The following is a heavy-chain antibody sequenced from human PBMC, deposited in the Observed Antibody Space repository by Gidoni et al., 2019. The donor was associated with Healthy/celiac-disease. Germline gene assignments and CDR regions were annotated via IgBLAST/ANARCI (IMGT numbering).Heavy chain of an antibody. J-gene: IGHJ4*02. CDR1: GFTLSSYA. V-gene: IGHV3-23*01. CDR3: AKLPMIVGETYDY. D-gene: IGHD3-22*01. Sequence: EVQLLESGGGLVQPGGSLRLSCAASGFTLSSYAMSWVRQAPGKGLEWVSAISGSGGSTYYADSGKGRFTISRDNSKNTLYLQMNSLRAEDTAVYYCAKLPMIVGETYDYWGQGTLVTVSS. CDR2: ISGSGGST.